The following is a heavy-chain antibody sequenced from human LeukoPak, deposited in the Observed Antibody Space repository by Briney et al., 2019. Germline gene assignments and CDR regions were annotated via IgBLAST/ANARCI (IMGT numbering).Heavy chain of an antibody. CDR1: GFTFSTHA. J-gene: IGHJ5*02. D-gene: IGHD3-3*01. Sequence: PGGSMRLSCAASGFTFSTHAMSWVRQAPGKGLEWVSAISGSGNSTYYADSVKGRFTISRDNSKNTLYLQMNSLRAEVTAVYYCAKGGDFWPHWFDPWGQGTLVTVSS. V-gene: IGHV3-23*01. CDR3: AKGGDFWPHWFDP. CDR2: ISGSGNST.